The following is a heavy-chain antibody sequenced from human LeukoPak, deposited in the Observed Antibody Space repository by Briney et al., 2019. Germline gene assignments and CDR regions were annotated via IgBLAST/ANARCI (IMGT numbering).Heavy chain of an antibody. CDR2: INPNSGGT. J-gene: IGHJ4*02. D-gene: IGHD3-9*01. V-gene: IGHV1-2*02. CDR3: ARDHPYYDILTGYYGYFDY. Sequence: ASVKVSCKASGYTFTGYYMHWVRQAPGQGLEWMGWINPNSGGTNYAQKFQGRVTMTRDTSISTAYMELSRLRSDDTAVYYCARDHPYYDILTGYYGYFDYWGQGTLVTVSS. CDR1: GYTFTGYY.